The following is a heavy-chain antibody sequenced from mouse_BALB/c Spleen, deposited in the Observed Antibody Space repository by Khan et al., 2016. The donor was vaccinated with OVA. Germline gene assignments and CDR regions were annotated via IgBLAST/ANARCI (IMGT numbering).Heavy chain of an antibody. V-gene: IGHV2-6-7*01. CDR1: GFSLTGYG. D-gene: IGHD2-4*01. CDR2: IWGDGST. Sequence: QVQLKESGPGLVAPSQSLSITCTVSGFSLTGYGVNWVRQPPGKGLEWLGMIWGDGSTDYNSALKSRLSISKENSKSQVFLKRNSLHTDDTSRYYCAREIYYDYAYYYAMDYWGQGTSVTVSS. J-gene: IGHJ4*01. CDR3: AREIYYDYAYYYAMDY.